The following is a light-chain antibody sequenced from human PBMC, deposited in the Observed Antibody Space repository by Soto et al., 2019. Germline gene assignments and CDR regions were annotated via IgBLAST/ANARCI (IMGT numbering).Light chain of an antibody. Sequence: QSALTQPRSVSGSPGQSVTISCTGTSSDVGGYNYVSWYQQHPGKAPKLMIYDVSKRPSGVPDRFSGSKSGNTASLTISGLQAEDEAGDYCCSYAGSYTYVVFGGGTKLTVL. J-gene: IGLJ2*01. CDR2: DVS. CDR1: SSDVGGYNY. V-gene: IGLV2-11*01. CDR3: CSYAGSYTYVV.